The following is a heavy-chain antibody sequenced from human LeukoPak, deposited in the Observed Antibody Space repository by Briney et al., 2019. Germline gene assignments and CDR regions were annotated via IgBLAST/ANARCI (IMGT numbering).Heavy chain of an antibody. V-gene: IGHV3-30*03. CDR1: GFTFSSYG. J-gene: IGHJ4*02. Sequence: PGRSLRLSCAASGFTFSSYGMHWVRQAPGKGLEWVAVISYDGSNKYYADSVKGRFTISRDNSKNTLYLQMNSLRAEDTAVYYCARDSGHPSHVDYWGQGTLVTVSS. D-gene: IGHD5-12*01. CDR2: ISYDGSNK. CDR3: ARDSGHPSHVDY.